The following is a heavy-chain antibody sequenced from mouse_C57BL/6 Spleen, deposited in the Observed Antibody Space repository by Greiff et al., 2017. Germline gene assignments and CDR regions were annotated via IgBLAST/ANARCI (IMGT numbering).Heavy chain of an antibody. D-gene: IGHD1-1*01. CDR1: GYAFSSYW. Sequence: QVQLQQSGAELVKPGASVKISCKASGYAFSSYWMNWVKQRPGKGLEWIGQIYPGDGDTNYNGKFKGKATLTADKSSSTAYMQLSSLTSEDSAVYCCARSNSITTVLATEGFDYWGQGTTLTVSS. V-gene: IGHV1-80*01. J-gene: IGHJ2*01. CDR3: ARSNSITTVLATEGFDY. CDR2: IYPGDGDT.